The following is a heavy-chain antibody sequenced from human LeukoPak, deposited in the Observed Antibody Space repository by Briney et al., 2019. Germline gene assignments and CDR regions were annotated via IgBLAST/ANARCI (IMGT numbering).Heavy chain of an antibody. J-gene: IGHJ4*02. Sequence: GGSLRLSCAASGFTFRSYSMNWVRQAPGKGLEWVASIRYDGSNIYYADSVKGRFTISRDNSKNTLYLQMNSLRAEDTAVYYCAKDGAGSGYDYEGFDYWGQGTLVTVSS. CDR1: GFTFRSYS. D-gene: IGHD5-12*01. V-gene: IGHV3-30*02. CDR2: IRYDGSNI. CDR3: AKDGAGSGYDYEGFDY.